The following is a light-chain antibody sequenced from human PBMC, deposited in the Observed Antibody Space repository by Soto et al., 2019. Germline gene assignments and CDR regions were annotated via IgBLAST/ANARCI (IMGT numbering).Light chain of an antibody. CDR3: QESYSVLWGT. Sequence: DIQMTQSPSSLSASVGDRVTITCRTSQSINTYLNWYQQKPGKAPKLLIYGASSLQSGVPLRVSGSGSGTDFTLTITTLQPEDFATYYCQESYSVLWGTCGQGTKVEIK. CDR1: QSINTY. J-gene: IGKJ1*01. V-gene: IGKV1-39*01. CDR2: GAS.